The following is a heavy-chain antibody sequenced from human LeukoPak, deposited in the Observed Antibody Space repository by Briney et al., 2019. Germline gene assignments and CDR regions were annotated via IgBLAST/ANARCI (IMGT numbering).Heavy chain of an antibody. CDR2: ISGSGGST. J-gene: IGHJ4*02. CDR3: ARSPIGLGFFDY. Sequence: QSGGSLRLSCAASGFTFSSYAMSWVRQAPGKGLEWVSAISGSGGSTYYADSVKGRFTISRDNSKNTLYLQMNSLRAEDTAVYYCARSPIGLGFFDYWGQGTLVTVSS. V-gene: IGHV3-23*01. CDR1: GFTFSSYA. D-gene: IGHD7-27*01.